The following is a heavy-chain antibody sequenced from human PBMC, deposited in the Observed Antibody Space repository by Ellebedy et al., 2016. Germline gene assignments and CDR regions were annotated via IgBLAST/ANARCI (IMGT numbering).Heavy chain of an antibody. V-gene: IGHV3-30*18. Sequence: GESLKISCAASGFTFSSNVVHWVRQAPGKGLEWLAVMSPDGNIKIYADSVKGRFIISRDNSKNTLYLQMNSLKSEDTAVYYCAKDPVPGSPDWFDSWGQGTLVTVSS. CDR1: GFTFSSNV. D-gene: IGHD6-19*01. CDR3: AKDPVPGSPDWFDS. CDR2: MSPDGNIK. J-gene: IGHJ5*01.